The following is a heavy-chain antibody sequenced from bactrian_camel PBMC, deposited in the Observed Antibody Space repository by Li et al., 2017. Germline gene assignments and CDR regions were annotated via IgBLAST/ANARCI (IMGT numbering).Heavy chain of an antibody. CDR1: GFTFSSYG. CDR3: NTAWFDLETGAVEY. Sequence: VQLVESGGGLVQPGGSLRVSCDASGFTFSSYGMSWVRQASGKGLEWVSGINSGGGSTYYSDSVKCRFTISQEKAKSTVYLQMISLKPEDTAMYYCNTAWFDLETGAVEYWGQGTQVTVS. V-gene: IGHV3S40*01. D-gene: IGHD8*01. J-gene: IGHJ4*01. CDR2: INSGGGST.